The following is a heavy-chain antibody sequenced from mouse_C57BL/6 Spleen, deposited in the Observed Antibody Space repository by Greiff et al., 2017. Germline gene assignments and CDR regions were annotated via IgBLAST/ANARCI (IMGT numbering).Heavy chain of an antibody. J-gene: IGHJ2*01. CDR1: GFTFSDYG. V-gene: IGHV5-17*01. Sequence: VKLVESGGGLVKPGGSLKLSCAASGFTFSDYGMHWVRQAPEKGLEWVAYNSSGSSTIYYADTVKGRFTISRDNAKNTRFLQMTSLRSEDTAMYYCARRDYYGSSYVDYWGQGTTLTVSS. CDR2: NSSGSSTI. D-gene: IGHD1-1*01. CDR3: ARRDYYGSSYVDY.